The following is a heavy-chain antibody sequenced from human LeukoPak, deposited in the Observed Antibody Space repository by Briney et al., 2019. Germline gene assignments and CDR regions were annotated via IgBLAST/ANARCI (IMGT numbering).Heavy chain of an antibody. D-gene: IGHD3-3*01. Sequence: GGFLTLSCEDSGFTFRSYEMNWVRQAPGKGLEWIAYLSSSGSAFSYADSVKGRFTIARDNAKNSVYLEMNSLRADDTAVYYCARSARLMKGVVEVTALDDWGQGTLVTVSS. CDR2: LSSSGSAF. V-gene: IGHV3-48*03. J-gene: IGHJ4*02. CDR1: GFTFRSYE. CDR3: ARSARLMKGVVEVTALDD.